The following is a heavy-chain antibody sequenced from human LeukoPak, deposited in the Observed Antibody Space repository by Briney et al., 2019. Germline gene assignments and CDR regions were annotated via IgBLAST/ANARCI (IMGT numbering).Heavy chain of an antibody. CDR3: AKAGYSNSPYYYYMDV. CDR1: GFPFQTNA. J-gene: IGHJ6*03. V-gene: IGHV3-23*01. CDR2: IGHTQS. D-gene: IGHD4-11*01. Sequence: PGFSLSLSCATSGFPFQTNAMSWVRQAPAKGLEWVATIGHTQSFHADPVTGRFTIPRDNSKDTLYLQMNSLRAEDTAVYYCAKAGYSNSPYYYYMDVWGKGTTVTVSS.